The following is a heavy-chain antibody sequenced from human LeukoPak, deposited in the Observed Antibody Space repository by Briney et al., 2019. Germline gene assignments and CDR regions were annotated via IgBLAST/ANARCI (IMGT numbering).Heavy chain of an antibody. CDR1: GYTFTGYY. CDR2: INPNSGGT. Sequence: ASVKASCKASGYTFTGYYMHWVRQAPGQGLEWMGWINPNSGGTNYAQKFQGRVTMTRDTSISTAYMELSRLRSDDTAVYYCARSPKGRYSSSWLDFDYWGQGTLVTVSS. V-gene: IGHV1-2*02. D-gene: IGHD6-13*01. CDR3: ARSPKGRYSSSWLDFDY. J-gene: IGHJ4*02.